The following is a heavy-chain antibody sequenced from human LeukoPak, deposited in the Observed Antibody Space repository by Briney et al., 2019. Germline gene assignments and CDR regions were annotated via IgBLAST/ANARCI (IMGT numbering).Heavy chain of an antibody. CDR1: GGSISSSPYS. V-gene: IGHV4-39*07. Sequence: SETLSLTCTVSGGSISSSPYSWAWIRQPPGKGLEWIGSIYYSGRSYYKVSLKSRVIISLDTPNYQFSLKVSSVTAADTALYYCARVPLSTAYLHYYSMDVWGKGTTVTVSS. D-gene: IGHD2-21*02. J-gene: IGHJ6*03. CDR2: IYYSGRS. CDR3: ARVPLSTAYLHYYSMDV.